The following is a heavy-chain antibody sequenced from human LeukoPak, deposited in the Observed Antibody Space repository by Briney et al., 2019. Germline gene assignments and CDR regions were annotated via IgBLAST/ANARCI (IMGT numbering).Heavy chain of an antibody. CDR2: IIPIFGIA. CDR3: ARSLFPSGSAFDI. CDR1: GGTFSSCA. D-gene: IGHD1-26*01. Sequence: SVKVSCKASGGTFSSCAISWVRQAPGQGLEWMGRIIPIFGIANYAQKFQGRVTITADKSTSTAYMELSSLRSEDTAVYYCARSLFPSGSAFDIWGQGTMVTVSS. J-gene: IGHJ3*02. V-gene: IGHV1-69*04.